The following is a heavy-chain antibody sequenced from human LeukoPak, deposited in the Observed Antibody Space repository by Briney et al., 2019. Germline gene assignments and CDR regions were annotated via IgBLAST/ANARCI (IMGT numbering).Heavy chain of an antibody. D-gene: IGHD6-19*01. J-gene: IGHJ5*02. CDR3: AKGSGSGWYGWFAP. CDR1: GFTFSSYA. Sequence: GGSLRLSCAASGFTFSSYAMTWVRQAPGKGLEWVSSIDASGGSTYYADSVKGRFATSRDNSKNTFFLQMNTLRAADMAVYYCAKGSGSGWYGWFAPWGQGTLVTVSS. V-gene: IGHV3-23*01. CDR2: IDASGGST.